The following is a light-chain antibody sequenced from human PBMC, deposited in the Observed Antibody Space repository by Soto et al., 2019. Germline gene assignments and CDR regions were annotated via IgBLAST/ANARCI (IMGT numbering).Light chain of an antibody. V-gene: IGKV3-20*01. Sequence: EIGLTQSPGTLSLSPGERATLSCRASQSVSSSNLAWYQQKPGQAPRLLIYAASSRATGIPDRFSGSGSGTDFTLTISRLEPEDFAVYYCQQYGSSPWTFGQGTKVEIK. CDR2: AAS. J-gene: IGKJ1*01. CDR1: QSVSSSN. CDR3: QQYGSSPWT.